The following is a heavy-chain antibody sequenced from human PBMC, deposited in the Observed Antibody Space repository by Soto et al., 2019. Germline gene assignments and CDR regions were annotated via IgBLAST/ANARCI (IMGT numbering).Heavy chain of an antibody. D-gene: IGHD1-20*01. J-gene: IGHJ4*02. Sequence: QVPLQESGPGLVKPSQTLSLTCTVSGGSISSGGYYWSWIRQHPGKGLEWIGYIYFSGNTYYNPSLKSRVTISVDTSKNQFSLKLSSVTAADTAVYYCARVAYNWNRDFDYWGQGTLVTVSS. CDR1: GGSISSGGYY. CDR2: IYFSGNT. V-gene: IGHV4-31*03. CDR3: ARVAYNWNRDFDY.